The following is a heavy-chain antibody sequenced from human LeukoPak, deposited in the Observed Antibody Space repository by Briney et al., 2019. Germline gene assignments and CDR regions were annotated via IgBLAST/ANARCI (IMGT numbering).Heavy chain of an antibody. J-gene: IGHJ4*02. CDR1: GYTFTVYY. CDR3: ARETTVVSGPDY. Sequence: ASVKVSCKASGYTFTVYYIHWVRRAPGQGLEWMGWINPNSGGTNYAQTFQGRVTMTRVTSISTAYMELSRLRSDDTAVYYCARETTVVSGPDYWGQGTLVTVSS. D-gene: IGHD4-23*01. V-gene: IGHV1-2*02. CDR2: INPNSGGT.